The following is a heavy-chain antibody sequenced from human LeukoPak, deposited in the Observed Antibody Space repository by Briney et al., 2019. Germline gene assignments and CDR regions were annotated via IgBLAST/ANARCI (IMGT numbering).Heavy chain of an antibody. CDR1: GGSISNYY. J-gene: IGHJ6*03. D-gene: IGHD6-19*01. V-gene: IGHV4-59*01. CDR2: SHKSGSA. Sequence: SETLSLTCTVSGGSISNYYWTWIRQSPGKTLEWIGCSHKSGSAHYNPSLRSRVTISVDTSKNQFSLKLSSVTAADTAVYFCARTQEAGYSSGRYDSYYYYYMDVWGKGTTVTISS. CDR3: ARTQEAGYSSGRYDSYYYYYMDV.